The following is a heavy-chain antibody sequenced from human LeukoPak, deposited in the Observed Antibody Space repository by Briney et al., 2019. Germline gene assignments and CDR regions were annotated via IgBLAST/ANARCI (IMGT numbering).Heavy chain of an antibody. CDR3: AIHDYLGY. V-gene: IGHV3-53*01. Sequence: PGGSLRFSCAASGFSVSSNYMSWVRQAPGKGLEWVSLIYSGGSTHYADSVKGRFTISRDISKNTVYLQMNSLRAEDTAVYYCAIHDYLGYWGQGTLVTVSS. CDR2: IYSGGST. CDR1: GFSVSSNY. J-gene: IGHJ4*02.